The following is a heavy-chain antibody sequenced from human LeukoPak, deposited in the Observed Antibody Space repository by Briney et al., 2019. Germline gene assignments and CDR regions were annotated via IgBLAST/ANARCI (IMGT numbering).Heavy chain of an antibody. Sequence: GGSLRLSCAASGFTLRTYPMNWIRQAPGKGLEWVSYISVSSDIIYYADSVKGRFTISRDNAKNSLYLQMNSLRDEDTAVYYCARDRSGGYVSYFDYWGQGSLVTVSA. D-gene: IGHD3-22*01. CDR2: ISVSSDII. V-gene: IGHV3-48*02. CDR3: ARDRSGGYVSYFDY. CDR1: GFTLRTYP. J-gene: IGHJ4*02.